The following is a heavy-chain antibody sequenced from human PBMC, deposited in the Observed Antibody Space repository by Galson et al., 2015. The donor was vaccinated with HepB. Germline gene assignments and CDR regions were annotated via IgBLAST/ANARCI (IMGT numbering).Heavy chain of an antibody. CDR3: ARNGDPVKRGMDV. J-gene: IGHJ6*02. CDR2: ISYDGSNK. Sequence: SLRLSCAASGFTFSSYAMHWVRQAPGKGLEWVAVISYDGSNKYYADSVKGRFTISRDNSKNTLYLQMNSLRAEDTAVYYCARNGDPVKRGMDVWGQGTTVTVSS. D-gene: IGHD4-17*01. CDR1: GFTFSSYA. V-gene: IGHV3-30*04.